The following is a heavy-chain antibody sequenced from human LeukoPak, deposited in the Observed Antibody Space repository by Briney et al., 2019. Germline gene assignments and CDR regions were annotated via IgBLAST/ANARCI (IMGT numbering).Heavy chain of an antibody. CDR2: IFYSGST. J-gene: IGHJ4*02. CDR1: GGSISSYY. CDR3: ARDGLFDSSGYYMDS. V-gene: IGHV4-59*01. D-gene: IGHD3-22*01. Sequence: PSETLSLTCTVSGGSISSYYWSWIRQSSGKGLEWIGYIFYSGSTNYNPSLKSRVTISEDTSKDQFSLKLSSVTAADTAVYYCARDGLFDSSGYYMDSWGQGTLVIVSS.